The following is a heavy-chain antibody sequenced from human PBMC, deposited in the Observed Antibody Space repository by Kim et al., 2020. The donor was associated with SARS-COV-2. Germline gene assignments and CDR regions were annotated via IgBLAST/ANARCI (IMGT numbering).Heavy chain of an antibody. J-gene: IGHJ6*02. V-gene: IGHV3-66*01. Sequence: GGSLRLSCAASGVIVSSNYMSWVRQAPGKGLEWVSAIYSGGSTYYADSVKGRFTISRDNSKNTLYLQMNSLRAEDTAVYYCARMIRDYDILTVSYYYYGMDVWGQGTTVTVSS. CDR1: GVIVSSNY. CDR3: ARMIRDYDILTVSYYYYGMDV. CDR2: IYSGGST. D-gene: IGHD3-9*01.